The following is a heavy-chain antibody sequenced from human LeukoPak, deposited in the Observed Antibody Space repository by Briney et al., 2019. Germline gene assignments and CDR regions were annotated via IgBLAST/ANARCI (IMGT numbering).Heavy chain of an antibody. D-gene: IGHD6-19*01. Sequence: SETLPLTCTVSGGSISSGGYYWSWIRQPPGKGLEWIGSIYYSGSTYYNPSLKSRVTISVDTSKNQFSLKLSSVTAADTAVYYCARLSGYSSGWYPYDAFDIWGQGTMVTVSS. J-gene: IGHJ3*02. V-gene: IGHV4-39*01. CDR2: IYYSGST. CDR1: GGSISSGGYY. CDR3: ARLSGYSSGWYPYDAFDI.